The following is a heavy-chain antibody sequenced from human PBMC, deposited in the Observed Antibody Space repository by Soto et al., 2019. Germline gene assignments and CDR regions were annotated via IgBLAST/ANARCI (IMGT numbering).Heavy chain of an antibody. CDR1: GGSISSYY. D-gene: IGHD3-16*01. J-gene: IGHJ4*02. CDR3: ASMTNYYDYASDY. CDR2: IYYSGST. V-gene: IGHV4-59*01. Sequence: ASETMSLTSPVAGGSISSYYWSWIRQPPGKGLEWIGYIYYSGSTNYNPSLKSRVTISVDTSKNQFSLKLSSVTAADTAVYYCASMTNYYDYASDYWGQGTLVTVSS.